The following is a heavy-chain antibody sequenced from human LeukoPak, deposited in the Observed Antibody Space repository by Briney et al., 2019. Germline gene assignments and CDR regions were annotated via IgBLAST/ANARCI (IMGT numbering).Heavy chain of an antibody. CDR2: IYTSGST. Sequence: SQTLSLTCTVSGGSISSGSYYWSWIRQPAGKGLEWIGRIYTSGSTNYNPSLKSRVTISVDTSKNQFSLKLSSVTAADTAVYYCARRDPTDDAFDIWGQGTMVTVSS. J-gene: IGHJ3*02. CDR3: ARRDPTDDAFDI. V-gene: IGHV4-61*02. D-gene: IGHD1-26*01. CDR1: GGSISSGSYY.